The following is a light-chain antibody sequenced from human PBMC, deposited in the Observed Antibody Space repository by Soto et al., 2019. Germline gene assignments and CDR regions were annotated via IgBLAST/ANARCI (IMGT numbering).Light chain of an antibody. V-gene: IGKV4-1*01. CDR1: QNVLYNSNNKNY. Sequence: DIVMTQSPDSLAVSLGERATINCKSSQNVLYNSNNKNYLAWYQQKPGQPPKLLIYWAFTRESGVPDRFSGGGSGTDFTLTISSLLAEDVAIYYCQQYYSTPYTFGQGTKLEIK. J-gene: IGKJ2*01. CDR2: WAF. CDR3: QQYYSTPYT.